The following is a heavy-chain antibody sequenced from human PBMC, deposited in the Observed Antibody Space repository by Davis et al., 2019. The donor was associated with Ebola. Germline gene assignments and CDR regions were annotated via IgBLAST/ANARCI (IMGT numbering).Heavy chain of an antibody. J-gene: IGHJ6*02. CDR3: AREVEWELPTSGMDV. CDR1: GFTFSSYW. V-gene: IGHV3-74*01. CDR2: INSDGSST. Sequence: GSLRLSCAASGFTFSSYWMHWVRQAPGKGLVWVSRINSDGSSTSYADSVKGRFTISRDNAKNTLYLQMNSLRAEDTAVYYCAREVEWELPTSGMDVWGQGTTVTVSS. D-gene: IGHD1-26*01.